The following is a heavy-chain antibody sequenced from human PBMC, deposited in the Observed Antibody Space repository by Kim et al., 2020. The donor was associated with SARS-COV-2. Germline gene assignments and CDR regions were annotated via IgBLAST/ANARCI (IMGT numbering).Heavy chain of an antibody. J-gene: IGHJ3*01. Sequence: SETLSLTCAVYGGSFSGYYWSWIRQPPGKGLEWIGEINHSGSTNYNPSLKSRVTISVDTSKNQFPLNLSSVTAADTAVYYCARGFTMVVVVITPGAAFDVWGQGTLVTVSS. CDR3: ARGFTMVVVVITPGAAFDV. V-gene: IGHV4-34*01. CDR1: GGSFSGYY. D-gene: IGHD3-22*01. CDR2: INHSGST.